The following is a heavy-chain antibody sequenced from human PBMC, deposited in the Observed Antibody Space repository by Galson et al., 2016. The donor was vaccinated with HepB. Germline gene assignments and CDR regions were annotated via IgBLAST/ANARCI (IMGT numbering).Heavy chain of an antibody. Sequence: SVRVSCKVSGYTFTTYGISWVRQAPGQGLEWMGWISAYNGNTNYAQRLQGRVTMTTDTSTSTAYMELRSLRSDDTAVYYCARDPRKIRYQLLEIYYYYYAMDGWGQGTTVTVSS. V-gene: IGHV1-18*01. CDR3: ARDPRKIRYQLLEIYYYYYAMDG. D-gene: IGHD2-2*01. J-gene: IGHJ6*02. CDR1: GYTFTTYG. CDR2: ISAYNGNT.